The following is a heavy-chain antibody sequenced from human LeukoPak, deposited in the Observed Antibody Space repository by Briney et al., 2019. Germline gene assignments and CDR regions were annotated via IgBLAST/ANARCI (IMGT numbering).Heavy chain of an antibody. CDR1: GGTFSSYA. CDR2: IIPIFGTA. J-gene: IGHJ4*02. D-gene: IGHD3-9*01. Sequence: ASEKVSCKASGGTFSSYAISWVRQAPGQGLEWMGGIIPIFGTANYAQKFQGRVTITADESTSTAYMELSSLRSEDTAVYYCARTYYDILTGYYEYYFDYWGQETLVTVSS. CDR3: ARTYYDILTGYYEYYFDY. V-gene: IGHV1-69*13.